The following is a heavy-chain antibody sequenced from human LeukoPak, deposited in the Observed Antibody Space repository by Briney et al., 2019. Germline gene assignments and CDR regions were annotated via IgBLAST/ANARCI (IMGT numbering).Heavy chain of an antibody. CDR3: ARVNYDSSGYYRAFDI. CDR2: IYHSGST. Sequence: SETLSLTCTVSGGSISSGGYYWSWIRQPPGKGLEWIGYIYHSGSTYYNPSLKSRVTISVDRSKNQFSLKLSSVTAADTAVYYCARVNYDSSGYYRAFDIWGQGTMVTVSS. D-gene: IGHD3-22*01. J-gene: IGHJ3*02. V-gene: IGHV4-30-2*01. CDR1: GGSISSGGYY.